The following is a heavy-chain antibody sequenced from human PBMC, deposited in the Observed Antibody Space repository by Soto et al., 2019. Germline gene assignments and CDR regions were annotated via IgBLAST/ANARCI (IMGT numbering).Heavy chain of an antibody. CDR3: AKDRLAGNFDY. CDR1: GFTFSSYG. CDR2: ISYDGSNK. V-gene: IGHV3-30*18. Sequence: PGGSLRLSCAASGFTFSSYGMHWVRQAPGKGLEWVAVISYDGSNKYYADSVKGRFTISRDNSKNTLYLQMNGLRVEDTAVYYSAKDRLAGNFDYWGQGTQVTVSS. J-gene: IGHJ4*02.